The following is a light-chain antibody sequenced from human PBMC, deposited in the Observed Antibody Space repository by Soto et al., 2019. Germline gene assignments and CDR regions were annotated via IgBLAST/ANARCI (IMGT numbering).Light chain of an antibody. CDR3: SSYTTAGSSYYV. Sequence: QSALTQPPSASGSPGQSVTISCTGTSSDVGAYIYVSWYQQHPGKAPKLLIFEVNKRPSGVPDRFSGSRSGNTASLTVSGLQPEDEADYFCSSYTTAGSSYYVFGTGTQLTVL. J-gene: IGLJ1*01. CDR2: EVN. CDR1: SSDVGAYIY. V-gene: IGLV2-8*01.